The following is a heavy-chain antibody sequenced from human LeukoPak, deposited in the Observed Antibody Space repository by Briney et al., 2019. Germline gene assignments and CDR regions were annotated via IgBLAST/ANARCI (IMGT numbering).Heavy chain of an antibody. CDR2: TYYRSKWYD. D-gene: IGHD2-15*01. CDR1: GDRVSSNSAA. CDR3: ARRYCSGGSCFDAFDI. Sequence: SQTLSLTCAISGDRVSSNSAAWDWIRQSPSRGLEWRGRTYYRSKWYDDYAGSVKSRITINPDTSKNQSSMQLNSVTPEDTAVYYCARRYCSGGSCFDAFDIWGQGTMVTVSS. J-gene: IGHJ3*02. V-gene: IGHV6-1*01.